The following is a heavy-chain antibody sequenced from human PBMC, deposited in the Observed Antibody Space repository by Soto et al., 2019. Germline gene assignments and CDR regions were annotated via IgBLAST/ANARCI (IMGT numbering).Heavy chain of an antibody. CDR3: ASSIAAALKAWFDP. J-gene: IGHJ5*02. CDR1: GASISSSSYY. V-gene: IGHV4-39*01. CDR2: IYYSGST. Sequence: SETLSLTCTVSGASISSSSYYWGWIRQPPGKGLEWIGSIYYSGSTYYNPSLKSRVTISVDTSKNQFSLKLSSVTAAATAVYYCASSIAAALKAWFDPWGQGTLVTVSS. D-gene: IGHD6-13*01.